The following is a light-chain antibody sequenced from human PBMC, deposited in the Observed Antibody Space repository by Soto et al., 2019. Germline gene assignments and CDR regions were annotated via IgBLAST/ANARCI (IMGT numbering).Light chain of an antibody. V-gene: IGKV3-11*01. CDR3: QQRTNWPYT. CDR2: DAS. J-gene: IGKJ2*01. Sequence: EIVLTQSPATLSLSPGERATLSCRASQSVSSYLAWYQQQPGQAPRLLIYDASNRATGISARFSGSGSGTDFTLTISSLEPEEFAVYYCQQRTNWPYTFGQGTKLEIK. CDR1: QSVSSY.